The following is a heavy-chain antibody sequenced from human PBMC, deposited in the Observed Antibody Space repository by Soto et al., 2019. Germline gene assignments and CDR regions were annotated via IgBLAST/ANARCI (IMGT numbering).Heavy chain of an antibody. CDR3: AKDYSGYDSRWYYFDY. V-gene: IGHV3-23*01. CDR1: GFTFSSYA. D-gene: IGHD5-12*01. CDR2: ISGSGGST. J-gene: IGHJ4*02. Sequence: GGSLRLSCAASGFTFSSYAMSWVRQAPGKGLEWVSAISGSGGSTYYADSVKGRFTISRDNSKNTLYLQMNSLRAEDTAVYYCAKDYSGYDSRWYYFDYWGQGTLVTVSS.